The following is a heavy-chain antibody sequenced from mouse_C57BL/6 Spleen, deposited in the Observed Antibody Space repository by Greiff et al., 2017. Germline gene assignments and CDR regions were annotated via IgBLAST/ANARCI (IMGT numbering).Heavy chain of an antibody. J-gene: IGHJ2*01. CDR2: IHPNSGST. Sequence: VQLQQPGAELVKPGASVKLSCKASGYTFTSYWMHWVKQRPGQGLEWIGMIHPNSGSTNYNEKFKSKATLTVDKSSSTAYMQLSSLTSEDSAVYYCACPYGSSFYYFDYWGQGTTLTVSS. V-gene: IGHV1-64*01. CDR3: ACPYGSSFYYFDY. D-gene: IGHD1-1*01. CDR1: GYTFTSYW.